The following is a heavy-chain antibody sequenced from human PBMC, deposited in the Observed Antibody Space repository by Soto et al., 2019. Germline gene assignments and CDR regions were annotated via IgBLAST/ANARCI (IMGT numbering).Heavy chain of an antibody. J-gene: IGHJ6*02. CDR2: INHSGST. D-gene: IGHD1-20*01. CDR1: GGSFSGYY. CDR3: ARVRITGTLYYYYGMDV. V-gene: IGHV4-34*01. Sequence: QVQLQQWGAGLLKPSETLSLTCAVYGGSFSGYYWSWIRQPPGKGLEWIGEINHSGSTNYNPSLKSRVTISVDTSKNQFSLKLSSVTAADTAVYYCARVRITGTLYYYYGMDVWGQGTTVTVSS.